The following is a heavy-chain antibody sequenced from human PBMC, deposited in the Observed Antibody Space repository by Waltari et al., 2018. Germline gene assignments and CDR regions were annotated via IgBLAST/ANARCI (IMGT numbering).Heavy chain of an antibody. J-gene: IGHJ4*02. V-gene: IGHV4-30-2*01. CDR2: IYHSGST. D-gene: IGHD4-4*01. CDR3: ARDRGVTTGYFDY. Sequence: QLQLQESGSGLVKPSQTLSLTCAVSGGSISSGGYSWRWIRQPPGKGLEWIGYIYHSGSTYYNPSLKSRVTISVDRSKNQFSLKLSSVTAADTAVYYCARDRGVTTGYFDYWGQGTLVTVSS. CDR1: GGSISSGGYS.